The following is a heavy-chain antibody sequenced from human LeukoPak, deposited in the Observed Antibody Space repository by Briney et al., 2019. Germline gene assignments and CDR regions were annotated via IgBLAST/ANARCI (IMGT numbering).Heavy chain of an antibody. J-gene: IGHJ5*02. CDR3: ASTPNLYDSSGYFFDP. V-gene: IGHV4-34*01. CDR2: IYYSGST. CDR1: GGSFSGYY. D-gene: IGHD3-22*01. Sequence: SETLSLTCAVYGGSFSGYYWGWIRQPPGKVLEWIGSIYYSGSTYYNPSLKSRVTISVDTSKNQFSLKLSSVTAADTAVYYCASTPNLYDSSGYFFDPWGREPWSPSPQ.